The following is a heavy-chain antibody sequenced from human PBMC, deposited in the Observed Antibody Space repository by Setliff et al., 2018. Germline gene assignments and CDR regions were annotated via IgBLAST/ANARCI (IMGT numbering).Heavy chain of an antibody. V-gene: IGHV4-34*01. CDR3: ASQGSSHYYYYYGMDV. Sequence: PSETLSLTCAVYGGSFSGYYWSWIRQPPGKGLEWIGEINHSGSTNYNPSLKSRVTISVDTSKNQFSLKLSSVTAADTAVYYCASQGSSHYYYYYGMDVWGQGTTVTVSS. CDR1: GGSFSGYY. J-gene: IGHJ6*02. CDR2: INHSGST.